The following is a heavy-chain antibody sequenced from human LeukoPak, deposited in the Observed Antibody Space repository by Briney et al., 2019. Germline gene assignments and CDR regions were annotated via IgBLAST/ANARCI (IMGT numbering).Heavy chain of an antibody. CDR2: INHSGRT. CDR1: GGSFSGYY. Sequence: SETLPLTCAVYGGSFSGYYWSWIRQPPGKGLEWIGEINHSGRTNYNPSLKSRVTISVDTSKNQFSLKLTSVTAADTAVYYCARGGSRDLRAFDIWGQGTMVTASS. CDR3: ARGGSRDLRAFDI. D-gene: IGHD3-10*01. J-gene: IGHJ3*02. V-gene: IGHV4-34*01.